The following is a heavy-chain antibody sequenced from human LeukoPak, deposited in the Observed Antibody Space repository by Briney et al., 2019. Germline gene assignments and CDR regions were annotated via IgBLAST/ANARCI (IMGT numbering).Heavy chain of an antibody. CDR1: GGSISSSSYY. D-gene: IGHD1-14*01. CDR2: VYYSGST. CDR3: ASLPFTHDSPLDY. J-gene: IGHJ4*02. V-gene: IGHV4-39*07. Sequence: SETLSLTCTVSGGSISSSSYYWGWIRQPPGKGLEWIGSVYYSGSTYYNPSLKSRVTISVDTSKNQFSLKLSSVTAADTAVYYCASLPFTHDSPLDYWGQGTLVTVSS.